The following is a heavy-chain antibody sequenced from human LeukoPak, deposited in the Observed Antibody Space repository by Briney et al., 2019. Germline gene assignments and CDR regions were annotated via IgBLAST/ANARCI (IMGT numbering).Heavy chain of an antibody. J-gene: IGHJ4*02. V-gene: IGHV3-23*01. Sequence: PGGSLRLSCVVSGISLSNYAMTWVRQAPGKGLEWVSYISERGGSTTYADSVKGRFTISRDTSLNTLYLQMASLRAEDTAVYFCAKRGIVIRGILVIGYHQEAYHYDFWGQGVLVTVSS. CDR3: AKRGIVIRGILVIGYHQEAYHYDF. D-gene: IGHD3-10*01. CDR1: GISLSNYA. CDR2: ISERGGST.